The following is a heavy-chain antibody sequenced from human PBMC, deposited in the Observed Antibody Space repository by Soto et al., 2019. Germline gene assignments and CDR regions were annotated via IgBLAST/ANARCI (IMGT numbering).Heavy chain of an antibody. J-gene: IGHJ4*02. CDR3: AKDPKDGRAVAGTVINDY. Sequence: QVQLVESGGGVVQPGRSLRLSCAASGFTFSSYGMHWVRQAPGKGLEWVAVISYDGSNKYYADSVKGRFTISRDNSKNTLCLQMNSLRAEDTAVYYCAKDPKDGRAVAGTVINDYWGQGTLVTVSS. CDR2: ISYDGSNK. CDR1: GFTFSSYG. D-gene: IGHD6-19*01. V-gene: IGHV3-30*18.